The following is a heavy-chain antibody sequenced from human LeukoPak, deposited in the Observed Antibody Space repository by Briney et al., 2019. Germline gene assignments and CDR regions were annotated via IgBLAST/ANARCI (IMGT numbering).Heavy chain of an antibody. V-gene: IGHV1-2*06. J-gene: IGHJ4*02. Sequence: ASVKVSCKASGYTFTGYHMHWVRQAPGQGLEWMGRINPNSGDTNYAQKFQGRVTMTRDTSISTAYMELSRLRSDDTAVYYCAGDRATSYFDYWGQGALVTISS. CDR2: INPNSGDT. CDR3: AGDRATSYFDY. CDR1: GYTFTGYH. D-gene: IGHD1-26*01.